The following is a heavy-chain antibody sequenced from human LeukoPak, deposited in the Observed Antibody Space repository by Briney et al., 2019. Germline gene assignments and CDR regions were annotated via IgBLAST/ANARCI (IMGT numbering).Heavy chain of an antibody. D-gene: IGHD2-2*01. Sequence: SETLSLTCTVSGGSISSGSYYWSWIRQPAGKGLEWIGRIYTSGSTNYNPSLKSRVTISVDTSKNQFSLSLSSVTAADTAVYYCARVPLRDCSSTSCLRYFYMDVWGKGTTVTVS. CDR2: IYTSGST. CDR1: GGSISSGSYY. CDR3: ARVPLRDCSSTSCLRYFYMDV. J-gene: IGHJ6*03. V-gene: IGHV4-61*02.